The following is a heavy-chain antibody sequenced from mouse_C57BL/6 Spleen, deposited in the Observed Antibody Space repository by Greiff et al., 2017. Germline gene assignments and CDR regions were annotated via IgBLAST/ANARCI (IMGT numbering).Heavy chain of an antibody. Sequence: QVQLQQSGPGLVQPSQSLSITCTVSGFSLTSYGVHWVRQSPGQGLEWLGVIWSGGSTDYNAAFISRLSISKDNSKSQVFFKMNSLQADDTAIYYCARGDDYEAMDYWGQGTSVTVSA. CDR3: ARGDDYEAMDY. J-gene: IGHJ4*01. CDR2: IWSGGST. V-gene: IGHV2-2*01. CDR1: GFSLTSYG.